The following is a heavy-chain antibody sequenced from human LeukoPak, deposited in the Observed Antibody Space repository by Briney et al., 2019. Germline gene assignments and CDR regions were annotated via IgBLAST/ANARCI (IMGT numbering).Heavy chain of an antibody. Sequence: GGCLRLSCAASGFTFSNYSMNWVRQAPGKGLEWVSYISGSSSPIFYADSVKGRFTISRDNAKNSLYLQINSLRAEDTAIYYCAREPAAAGKNWFDPWGQGTLVTVSS. CDR1: GFTFSNYS. J-gene: IGHJ5*02. CDR3: AREPAAAGKNWFDP. D-gene: IGHD6-25*01. CDR2: ISGSSSPI. V-gene: IGHV3-48*04.